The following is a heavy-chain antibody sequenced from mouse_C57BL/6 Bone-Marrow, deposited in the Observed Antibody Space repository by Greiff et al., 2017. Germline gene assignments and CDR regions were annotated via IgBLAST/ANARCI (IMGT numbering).Heavy chain of an antibody. CDR2: IDPSDSYT. Sequence: QVQLQQSGPELVKPGASVKIPCKASGYTFTDYNMDWVKQRPGQGLEWIGEIDPSDSYTNYNQKFKGKSTLTVDKSSSTAYMQLSSLTSEDSAVYYCARENYYYGSAWFAYWGQGTLVTVSA. V-gene: IGHV1-69*01. D-gene: IGHD1-1*01. CDR1: GYTFTDYN. CDR3: ARENYYYGSAWFAY. J-gene: IGHJ3*01.